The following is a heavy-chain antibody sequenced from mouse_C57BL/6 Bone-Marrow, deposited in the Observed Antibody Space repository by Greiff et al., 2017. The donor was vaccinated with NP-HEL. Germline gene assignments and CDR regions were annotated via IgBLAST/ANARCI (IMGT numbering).Heavy chain of an antibody. D-gene: IGHD1-1*01. CDR3: ARNTVDYGSGYPFAY. CDR2: ICPGGGT. Sequence: VQLVESGPGLVAPSQSLSITCTVSGFSLSSYAISWVRPPPGKGLEWLGVICPGGGTNYNSALKSRLSISKDNSKSQVFLKMNSLQTDDRARYYCARNTVDYGSGYPFAYWGQGTLVTVSA. V-gene: IGHV2-9-1*01. CDR1: GFSLSSYA. J-gene: IGHJ3*01.